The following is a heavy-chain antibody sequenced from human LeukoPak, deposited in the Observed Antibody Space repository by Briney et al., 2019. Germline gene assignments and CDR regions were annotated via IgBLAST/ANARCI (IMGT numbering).Heavy chain of an antibody. CDR3: TRDEYYDSSGKLFDY. D-gene: IGHD3-22*01. Sequence: PGGSLRLSCTASGFTFGDYAMSWFRQAPGKGLEWVGFIRSKAYGGTTGYAASVKGRFTISRDDSKSIAYLQMNSLKTEDTAVYYCTRDEYYDSSGKLFDYWGQGTLVTVSS. J-gene: IGHJ4*02. CDR1: GFTFGDYA. V-gene: IGHV3-49*03. CDR2: IRSKAYGGTT.